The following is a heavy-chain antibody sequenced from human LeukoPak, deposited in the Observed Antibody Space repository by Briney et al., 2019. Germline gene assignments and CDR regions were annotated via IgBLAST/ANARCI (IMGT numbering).Heavy chain of an antibody. CDR2: IYNSGGT. CDR3: ARDCSASSSDYYPLGY. CDR1: GFTVSSKY. Sequence: GGSLRLFCAASGFTVSSKYMSWVRQAPGKGLEWLSVIYNSGGTYYADSVKGRFTISRDNSKNTLYLQMNSLRVEDTAVYFCARDCSASSSDYYPLGYWGQGTLVTVSS. V-gene: IGHV3-66*01. J-gene: IGHJ4*02. D-gene: IGHD3-22*01.